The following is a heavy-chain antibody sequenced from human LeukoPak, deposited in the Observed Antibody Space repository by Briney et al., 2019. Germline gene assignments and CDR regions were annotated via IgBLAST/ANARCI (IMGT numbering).Heavy chain of an antibody. CDR2: MNPNSGNT. V-gene: IGHV1-8*02. J-gene: IGHJ5*02. D-gene: IGHD2/OR15-2a*01. CDR3: ARDFSAFDP. CDR1: GYTFTSYD. Sequence: ASVKVSCKASGYTFTSYDINWVRQATGQGLEWMGWMNPNSGNTGYAQKLQGRVTMTTDTSTSTAYMELRSLRSDDTAVYYCARDFSAFDPWGQGTLVTVSS.